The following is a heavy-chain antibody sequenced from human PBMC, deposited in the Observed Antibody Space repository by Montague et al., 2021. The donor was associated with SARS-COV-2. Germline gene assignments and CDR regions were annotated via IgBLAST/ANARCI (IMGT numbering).Heavy chain of an antibody. CDR1: GYSIDSGGYF. V-gene: IGHV4-31*03. J-gene: IGHJ3*02. CDR3: ARIFCGGDCDGSGVFEI. Sequence: TLSLTCTVSGYSIDSGGYFWSWIRQHPGKGLEWIGFIYYSGSADYNPSLESRVSISVDRSKNQFSLKLSSVTAADTAVYYCARIFCGGDCDGSGVFEIWGQGTMVTVSS. D-gene: IGHD2-21*02. CDR2: IYYSGSA.